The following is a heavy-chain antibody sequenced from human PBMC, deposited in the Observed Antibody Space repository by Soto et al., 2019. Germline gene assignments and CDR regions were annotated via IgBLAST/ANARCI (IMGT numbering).Heavy chain of an antibody. CDR1: GFTFSSRA. CDR3: ASDRSLGSNWYYYLES. Sequence: EVQLVESGGGLVQPGGSLRLSCTASGFTFSSRAMNWVRQFPGRGLEWVSYISSSSSNIDYADSVKGRFTVSRDNAKNSLYLQMNTLRDEDTAMYYCASDRSLGSNWYYYLESWGQGTLVTVSS. J-gene: IGHJ4*02. D-gene: IGHD1-20*01. CDR2: ISSSSSNI. V-gene: IGHV3-48*02.